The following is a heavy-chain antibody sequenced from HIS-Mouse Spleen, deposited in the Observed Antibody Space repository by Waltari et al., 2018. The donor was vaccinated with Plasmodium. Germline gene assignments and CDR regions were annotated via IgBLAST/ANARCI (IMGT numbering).Heavy chain of an antibody. V-gene: IGHV3-30*08. D-gene: IGHD3-3*01. Sequence: QLQLVHSGVGLVQLGGSLSLSGAASASPFSRIATLWVRQAPGKGLEWVSVISYDGSNKYYADSVKGRFTISRDNSKNTLYLQMNSLRAEDTAVYYCARLYYDFWSGYYPYGMDVWGQGTTVTVSS. CDR3: ARLYYDFWSGYYPYGMDV. J-gene: IGHJ6*02. CDR1: ASPFSRIA. CDR2: ISYDGSNK.